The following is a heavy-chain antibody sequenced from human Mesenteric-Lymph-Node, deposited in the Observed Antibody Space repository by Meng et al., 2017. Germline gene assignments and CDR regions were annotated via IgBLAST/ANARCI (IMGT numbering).Heavy chain of an antibody. CDR1: GFTFSSYS. V-gene: IGHV3-21*06. CDR3: VRSGVAVAATLWD. CDR2: ISSSSSYI. D-gene: IGHD2-15*01. Sequence: GESLKISCAASGFTFSSYSMNWVRQAPGKGLEWVSSISSSSSYIYYADSVKGRFTISRDNAKNSLYLQMNSLRGEDTAIYYCVRSGVAVAATLWDWGQGALVTVSS. J-gene: IGHJ4*02.